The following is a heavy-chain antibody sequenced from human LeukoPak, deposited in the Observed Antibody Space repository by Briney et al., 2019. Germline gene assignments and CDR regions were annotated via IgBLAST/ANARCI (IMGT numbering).Heavy chain of an antibody. V-gene: IGHV3-30-3*01. CDR3: ARGRYYYDSSGYYRGYYFDY. CDR2: ISYDGSNK. D-gene: IGHD3-22*01. Sequence: PGRSLRLSCAASGFTFSSCAMHWVRQAPGKGLEWVAVISYDGSNKYYADSVKGRFTISRDNSKNTLYLQMNSLRAEDTAVYYCARGRYYYDSSGYYRGYYFDYWGQGTLVTVSS. CDR1: GFTFSSCA. J-gene: IGHJ4*02.